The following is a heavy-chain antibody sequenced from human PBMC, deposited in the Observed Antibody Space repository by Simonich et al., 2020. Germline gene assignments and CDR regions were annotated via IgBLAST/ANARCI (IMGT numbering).Heavy chain of an antibody. CDR3: ARTHSGSYYYYYYMDV. V-gene: IGHV3-7*01. Sequence: EVQLVESGGGLVQPGGSLRLSCAASGFTFSSYWMSWVRQAPGKGLEWVANIKQDGSEKYYVDSGKGRFTISRDNAKNSLYLQMNSLRAEDTAVYYCARTHSGSYYYYYYMDVWGKGTTVTVSS. D-gene: IGHD1-26*01. CDR1: GFTFSSYW. J-gene: IGHJ6*03. CDR2: IKQDGSEK.